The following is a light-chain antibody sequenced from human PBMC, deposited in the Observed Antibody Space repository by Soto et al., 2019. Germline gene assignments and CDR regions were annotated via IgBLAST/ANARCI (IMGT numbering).Light chain of an antibody. Sequence: QSVLTQPPSVSGAPGQRVTISCTGSSSSVGAGYDVHWYQHLPGTAPKLLIFSNTNRPSGVHDRFSGSKSGTSVSLAIAGLQAEDEGDYYCQAYDNILSAVVFGGGTKLTVL. CDR1: SSSVGAGYD. V-gene: IGLV1-40*01. CDR2: SNT. CDR3: QAYDNILSAVV. J-gene: IGLJ2*01.